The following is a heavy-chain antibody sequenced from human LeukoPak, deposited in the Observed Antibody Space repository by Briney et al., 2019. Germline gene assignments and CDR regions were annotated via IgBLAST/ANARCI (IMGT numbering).Heavy chain of an antibody. CDR1: GYTFTCYY. CDR2: INPNSGGT. CDR3: ARGPMGDDYYDSSGYYSNYFDY. Sequence: ASVKVSCKASGYTFTCYYMHWVRQAPGQGLEWMGWINPNSGGTNYAQKFQGRVTMTRDTSISTAYMELSRLRSDDTAVYYCARGPMGDDYYDSSGYYSNYFDYWGQGTLVTVSS. J-gene: IGHJ4*02. V-gene: IGHV1-2*02. D-gene: IGHD3-22*01.